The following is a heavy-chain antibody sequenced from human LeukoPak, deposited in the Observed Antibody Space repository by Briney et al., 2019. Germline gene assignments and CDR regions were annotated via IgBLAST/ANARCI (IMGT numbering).Heavy chain of an antibody. CDR3: ARDAGFCSGGSCPRYYFDY. J-gene: IGHJ4*02. CDR2: ISSNGGST. D-gene: IGHD2-15*01. Sequence: GGSLRLSCAAPGFTFSSYAMHYVRQAPGKGLEYVSAISSNGGSTYYANSVKGRFTISRDNSKNTLYLQMGSLRAEDMAVYYCARDAGFCSGGSCPRYYFDYWGQGTLVTVSS. CDR1: GFTFSSYA. V-gene: IGHV3-64*01.